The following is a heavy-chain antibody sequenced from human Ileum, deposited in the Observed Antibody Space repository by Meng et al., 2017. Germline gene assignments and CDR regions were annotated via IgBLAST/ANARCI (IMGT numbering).Heavy chain of an antibody. CDR1: GYTFTTFG. V-gene: IGHV1-18*01. Sequence: QVQLVQSGIEVKKPGASVQVSCKPSGYTFTTFGISWVRQAPGQGLEWMGWIDPGNGNRNFAQKFQDRITLTTDTTTTTAYMELRSLRSDDTAIFYCARDRQWVFDYWGQGTLVTVSS. J-gene: IGHJ4*02. CDR3: ARDRQWVFDY. CDR2: IDPGNGNR. D-gene: IGHD6-19*01.